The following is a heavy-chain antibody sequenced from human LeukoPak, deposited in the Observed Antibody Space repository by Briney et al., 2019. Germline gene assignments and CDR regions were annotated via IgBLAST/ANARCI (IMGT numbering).Heavy chain of an antibody. Sequence: SETLSLTCTVSGGSINSGSYYWGWIRQPPGKGLEWIGSISYLGSTYYNPSLKSRVTISGDTSKNHFSLKLSSVTAADTAVYYCASYGYSSSWYDYWGQGTLVTVSS. CDR3: ASYGYSSSWYDY. J-gene: IGHJ4*02. D-gene: IGHD6-13*01. CDR2: ISYLGST. V-gene: IGHV4-39*07. CDR1: GGSINSGSYY.